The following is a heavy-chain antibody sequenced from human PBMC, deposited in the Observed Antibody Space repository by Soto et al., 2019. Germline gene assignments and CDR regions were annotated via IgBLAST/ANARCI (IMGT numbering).Heavy chain of an antibody. J-gene: IGHJ4*02. V-gene: IGHV4-34*01. D-gene: IGHD2-2*01. CDR3: ARVAKDCSSTSCYVDY. CDR2: INHSGST. CDR1: GGSFSGFY. Sequence: SETLSLTCAVYGGSFSGFYWSWIRQPPGKGLEWIGEINHSGSTNYNPSLKSRVTISVDTSKNQFSLKLSSVTAADTAVYYCARVAKDCSSTSCYVDYWGQGTLVTVSS.